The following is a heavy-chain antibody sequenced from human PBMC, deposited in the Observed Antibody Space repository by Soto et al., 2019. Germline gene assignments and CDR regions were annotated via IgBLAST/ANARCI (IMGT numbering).Heavy chain of an antibody. D-gene: IGHD5-12*01. CDR1: GFTFSSYS. CDR2: ISSSSSYI. CDR3: STDLGGYDVVAAQKSDYYYYGLDV. V-gene: IGHV3-21*01. J-gene: IGHJ6*02. Sequence: GGSLRLSCAASGFTFSSYSMNWVRQAPGKGLEWVSSISSSSSYIYYADAVKGRFTICRDNAKNSLYLQMSSLRAEDTAVYYCSTDLGGYDVVAAQKSDYYYYGLDVWGQGTTVTVSS.